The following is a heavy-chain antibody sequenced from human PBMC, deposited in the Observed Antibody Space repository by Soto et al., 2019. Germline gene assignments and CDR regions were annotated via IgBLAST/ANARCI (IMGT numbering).Heavy chain of an antibody. CDR1: GFTFSSYA. CDR3: AKYITGTTPYYYYYMDV. Sequence: EVQLLESGGGLVQPGGSLRLSCAASGFTFSSYAMTWVRQAPGKGLEWVSSISGSGARTYYADSVKGRFTISRDNSKNTLYLEMNSLRAEDTAVYYCAKYITGTTPYYYYYMDVWGKGTTVTVSS. J-gene: IGHJ6*03. V-gene: IGHV3-23*01. D-gene: IGHD1-7*01. CDR2: ISGSGART.